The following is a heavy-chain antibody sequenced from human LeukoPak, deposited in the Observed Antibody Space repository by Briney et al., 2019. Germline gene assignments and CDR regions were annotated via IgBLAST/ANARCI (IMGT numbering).Heavy chain of an antibody. CDR1: GFTFSTYA. Sequence: QTGGSLRLSCAASGFTFSTYAMSWVRQAPGKGLEWVSLISGSGGGTYYANSVKGRFTISRDNSKNTLYLQMDSLRTEDTAVYYCAKERATTTTFDYWGQGTLITVSS. D-gene: IGHD1-26*01. CDR2: ISGSGGGT. CDR3: AKERATTTTFDY. J-gene: IGHJ4*02. V-gene: IGHV3-23*01.